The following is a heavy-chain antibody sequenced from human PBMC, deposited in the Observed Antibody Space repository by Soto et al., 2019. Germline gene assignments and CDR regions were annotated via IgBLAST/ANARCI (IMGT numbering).Heavy chain of an antibody. CDR3: AGEGSGIMGLDY. D-gene: IGHD3-16*01. CDR1: GYTFTSYD. Sequence: QVQLVQSGAEVKKPGASVKVSCKASGYTFTSYDINWVRQATGQGLEWMGWMNPDSGYTGYSQKFQGRVTMTRNTSMTTAYMELRSLRSEDTAVYYCAGEGSGIMGLDYWGQGTLVTVSS. V-gene: IGHV1-8*01. J-gene: IGHJ4*01. CDR2: MNPDSGYT.